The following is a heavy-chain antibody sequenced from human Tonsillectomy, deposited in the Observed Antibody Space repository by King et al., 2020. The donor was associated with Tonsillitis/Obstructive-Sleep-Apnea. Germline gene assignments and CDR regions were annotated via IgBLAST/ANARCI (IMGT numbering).Heavy chain of an antibody. CDR3: ARLRYQSRFPYFFDY. CDR2: FCYGGST. V-gene: IGHV4-59*02. D-gene: IGHD3-16*01. Sequence: QLQESGPGQVKPSETLSLTCTVSDASVRSFCWSWIRQPPGKGLEWIGYFCYGGSTNYSPSLKSRVSLSVDTSRNHLSLRLSSLTAADTAGYYCARLRYQSRFPYFFDYWGQGILVTVSS. CDR1: DASVRSFC. J-gene: IGHJ4*02.